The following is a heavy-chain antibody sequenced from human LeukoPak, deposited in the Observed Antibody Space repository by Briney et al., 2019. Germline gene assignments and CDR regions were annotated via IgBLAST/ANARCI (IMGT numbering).Heavy chain of an antibody. CDR1: GFTFSSYG. CDR3: AREYSGWYTPYYYYYGMDV. CDR2: INPSGGST. D-gene: IGHD6-19*01. V-gene: IGHV1-46*01. J-gene: IGHJ6*02. Sequence: GGSLRLSCAASGFTFSSYGMHWVRQAPGQGLEWMGIINPSGGSTSYAQKFQGRVTMTRDTSTSTVYMELSSLRSEDTAVYYCAREYSGWYTPYYYYYGMDVWGQGTTVTVSS.